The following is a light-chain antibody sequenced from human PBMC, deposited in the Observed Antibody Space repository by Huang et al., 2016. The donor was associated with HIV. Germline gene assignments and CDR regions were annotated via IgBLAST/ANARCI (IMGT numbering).Light chain of an antibody. CDR1: QTISTY. CDR3: QQSYTTPRYT. J-gene: IGKJ2*01. CDR2: AAS. V-gene: IGKV1-39*01. Sequence: DIQMTQSPSSLSASIGERVTITCRASQTISTYLHWYQQKPGKAPKLRIYAASSLRSGVPSRFSGSGSGTEFTLTISSLQPEDLATYHCQQSYTTPRYTFGQGTKLEIK.